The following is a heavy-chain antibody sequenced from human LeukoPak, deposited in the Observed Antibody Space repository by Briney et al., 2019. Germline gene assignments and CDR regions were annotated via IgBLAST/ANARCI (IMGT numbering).Heavy chain of an antibody. CDR3: AKSKYVVPAASDAFDI. V-gene: IGHV3-33*06. Sequence: GGSLRLSCTASGFNFGIYGMHWVRQAPGKGLEWVAVMWDDGTNEYYVESVKGRFTISRDNSKNTLYLQMNSLRAEDTAVYYCAKSKYVVPAASDAFDIWGQGTMVTVSS. CDR2: MWDDGTNE. CDR1: GFNFGIYG. D-gene: IGHD2-2*01. J-gene: IGHJ3*02.